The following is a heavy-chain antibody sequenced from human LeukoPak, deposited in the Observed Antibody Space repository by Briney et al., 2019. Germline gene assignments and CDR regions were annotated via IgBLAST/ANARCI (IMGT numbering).Heavy chain of an antibody. CDR3: ARHGEDSSSRYDPFDY. CDR1: GGSISSYY. Sequence: SETLSLTCTVSGGSISSYYWSWIRQPPGKGLEWIGYIYTSGSTNYNPSLKSRVTISVDTSKNQFSLKMSSVTAADTAVYYCARHGEDSSSRYDPFDYWGQGTLVTVSS. V-gene: IGHV4-4*09. J-gene: IGHJ4*02. CDR2: IYTSGST. D-gene: IGHD6-13*01.